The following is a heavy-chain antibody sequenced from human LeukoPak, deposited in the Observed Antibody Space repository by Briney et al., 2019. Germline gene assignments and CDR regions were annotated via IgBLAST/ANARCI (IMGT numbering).Heavy chain of an antibody. CDR3: AKGSAEWWLPDY. Sequence: PGGSLRLSCAASGFTFDDYAMHWVRQAPGKGLEWVSGISWNSGSIGYADSVKGRFTISRDNAKNSLYLQMNSLRAEDTALYYCAKGSAEWWLPDYWGQGTLVTVSS. D-gene: IGHD5-12*01. CDR1: GFTFDDYA. J-gene: IGHJ4*02. CDR2: ISWNSGSI. V-gene: IGHV3-9*01.